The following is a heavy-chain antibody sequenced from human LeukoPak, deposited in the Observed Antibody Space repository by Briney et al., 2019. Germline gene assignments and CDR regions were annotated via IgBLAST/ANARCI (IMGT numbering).Heavy chain of an antibody. CDR3: ARVGLEQQLVLGYYYYYYGMDV. CDR1: GFTVSSNY. V-gene: IGHV3-53*01. CDR2: IYSGGST. Sequence: PGGSLRLSCAASGFTVSSNYMSWVRQAPGKGLEWVSVIYSGGSTYYADSVKGRFTISRDNSKNTLYLQMNSLRAEDTAVYYCARVGLEQQLVLGYYYYYYGMDVWGQGTTVTVSS. D-gene: IGHD6-13*01. J-gene: IGHJ6*02.